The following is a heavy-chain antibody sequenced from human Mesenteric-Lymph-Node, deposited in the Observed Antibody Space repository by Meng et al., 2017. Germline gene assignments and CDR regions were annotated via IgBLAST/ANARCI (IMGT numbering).Heavy chain of an antibody. D-gene: IGHD6-13*01. Sequence: GSLRLSCTVSGGSVSSGSYYWSWIRQPPGKGLEWIGYIYYSGSTNYNPSLKSRVTISVDTSKNQFSLKLSSVTAADTAVYYCARVGSSSWYPRYYYYYGMDVWGQGTTVTVSS. CDR3: ARVGSSSWYPRYYYYYGMDV. CDR2: IYYSGST. V-gene: IGHV4-61*01. J-gene: IGHJ6*02. CDR1: GGSVSSGSYY.